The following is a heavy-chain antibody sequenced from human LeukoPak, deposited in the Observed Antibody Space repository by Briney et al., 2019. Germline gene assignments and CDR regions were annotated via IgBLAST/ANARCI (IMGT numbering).Heavy chain of an antibody. CDR1: GYTFTSYA. CDR2: IIPIFGTA. D-gene: IGHD7-27*01. Sequence: GASVKVSCKASGYTFTSYAMHWVRQAPGQGLEWMGGIIPIFGTANYAQKFQGRVTITADESTSTAYMELSSLRSEDTAVYYCAIQSTGDRGYYFDYWGQGTLVTVSS. CDR3: AIQSTGDRGYYFDY. J-gene: IGHJ4*02. V-gene: IGHV1-69*13.